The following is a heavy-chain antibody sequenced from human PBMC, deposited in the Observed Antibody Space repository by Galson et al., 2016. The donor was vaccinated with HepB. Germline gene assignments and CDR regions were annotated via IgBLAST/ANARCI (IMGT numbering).Heavy chain of an antibody. Sequence: SETLSLTCSVSDGSITSYYWSWIRQPPGKGLEWIGQSYYRGGTSYKSSLKSRVSISVDMSKNQVSLKLSSVTAADTAVYYCAGEVGFFGESVWGQGTTVIVSS. D-gene: IGHD3-10*01. V-gene: IGHV4-59*01. CDR3: AGEVGFFGESV. J-gene: IGHJ6*02. CDR1: DGSITSYY. CDR2: SYYRGGT.